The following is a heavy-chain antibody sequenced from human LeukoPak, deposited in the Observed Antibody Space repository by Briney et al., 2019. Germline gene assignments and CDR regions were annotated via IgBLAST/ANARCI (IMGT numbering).Heavy chain of an antibody. CDR2: ISYDGSNK. D-gene: IGHD3-10*01. Sequence: GGSLRLSCAASGFTFSSYGMHWVRQAPGKGLEWVAVISYDGSNKYYADSVKGRFTISRDNSKNTLYLQMNSLRAEDTAVYYCAKGSFEYYGSGSYYNGPSFDYWGQGTLVTVSS. CDR3: AKGSFEYYGSGSYYNGPSFDY. CDR1: GFTFSSYG. V-gene: IGHV3-30*18. J-gene: IGHJ4*02.